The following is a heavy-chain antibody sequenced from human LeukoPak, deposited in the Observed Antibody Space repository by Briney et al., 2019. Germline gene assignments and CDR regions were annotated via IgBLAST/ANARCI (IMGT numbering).Heavy chain of an antibody. CDR1: GFTFSSYS. Sequence: GGSLRLSCAASGFTFSSYSMNWVRQAPGKGLEWVSSISSSSSYIYYADSVKGRFTISRDNAKNSPYLQMNSLRVEDTAVYYCAKDGWLESGRTPFYFDSWGQGTLVTVSS. V-gene: IGHV3-21*01. CDR3: AKDGWLESGRTPFYFDS. J-gene: IGHJ4*02. D-gene: IGHD3-10*01. CDR2: ISSSSSYI.